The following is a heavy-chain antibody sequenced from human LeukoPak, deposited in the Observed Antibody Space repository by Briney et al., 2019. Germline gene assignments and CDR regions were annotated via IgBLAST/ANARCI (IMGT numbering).Heavy chain of an antibody. J-gene: IGHJ5*02. D-gene: IGHD3-9*01. V-gene: IGHV1-46*01. Sequence: GASVTVSCKASGYSFTNYYIHWVRQAPGQGLEWMGIVNPSGGSTTYAQEFQGRVTMTRDTSTSTVYMDLSSLRSEDTAVYYCARDQDDILTGVNWFDPWGQGTLVTVSS. CDR2: VNPSGGST. CDR3: ARDQDDILTGVNWFDP. CDR1: GYSFTNYY.